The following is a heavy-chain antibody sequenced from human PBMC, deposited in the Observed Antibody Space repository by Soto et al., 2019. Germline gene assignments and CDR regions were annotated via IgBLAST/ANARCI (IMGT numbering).Heavy chain of an antibody. J-gene: IGHJ4*02. CDR1: GFSLSTSGVG. D-gene: IGHD4-17*01. CDR2: IYWDDDK. Sequence: QITLKESGPTLVKPTQTLTLTCTFSGFSLSTSGVGVGWIRQPPGKALEWLALIYWDDDKRYSPSLKSRLTIPKDTSQHQVVLTMTNMDPVDTATYYCAHRTTVTIFDYWGQGTLVTVSS. CDR3: AHRTTVTIFDY. V-gene: IGHV2-5*02.